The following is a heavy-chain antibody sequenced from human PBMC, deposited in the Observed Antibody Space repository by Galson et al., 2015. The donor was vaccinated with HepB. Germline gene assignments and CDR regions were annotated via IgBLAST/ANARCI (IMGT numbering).Heavy chain of an antibody. D-gene: IGHD5-12*01. CDR1: GFTFSSYS. J-gene: IGHJ4*02. Sequence: SLRLSCAASGFTFSSYSMNWVRQAPGKGLEWVSYISSSSSTIYYADSVKGRFTISRDNAKNSLYLQMNSLRDEDTAVYYCARELLPGDIVATITEGFDYWGQGTLVTVSS. V-gene: IGHV3-48*02. CDR3: ARELLPGDIVATITEGFDY. CDR2: ISSSSSTI.